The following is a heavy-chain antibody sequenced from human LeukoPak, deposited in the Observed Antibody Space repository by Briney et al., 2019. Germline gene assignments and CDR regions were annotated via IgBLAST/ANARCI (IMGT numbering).Heavy chain of an antibody. CDR2: INPNSGGT. Sequence: ASVKVSCKASGYTFTGYYMHWVRQAPGQGLEWMGWINPNSGGTNYAQKFQGRVTMTRDTSISTAFMELSRLRSDDTAVYYCAGYEGNYYDSSGLDYWGQGTLVTVSS. CDR1: GYTFTGYY. J-gene: IGHJ4*02. CDR3: AGYEGNYYDSSGLDY. D-gene: IGHD3-22*01. V-gene: IGHV1-2*02.